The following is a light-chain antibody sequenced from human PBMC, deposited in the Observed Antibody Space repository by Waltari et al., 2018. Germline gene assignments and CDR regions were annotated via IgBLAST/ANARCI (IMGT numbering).Light chain of an antibody. CDR2: DVS. CDR1: SSDVGGYNY. J-gene: IGLJ1*01. V-gene: IGLV2-14*01. Sequence: QSALTQPASVSGSPGQSITISCTGTSSDVGGYNYVSCYQQHPGKAPKLMIYDVSNRPSGVSNRFSGSKSGNTASLTISGLQAEDEADYFCSSYTSSSTLEGFVFGTGTKVTVL. CDR3: SSYTSSSTLEGFV.